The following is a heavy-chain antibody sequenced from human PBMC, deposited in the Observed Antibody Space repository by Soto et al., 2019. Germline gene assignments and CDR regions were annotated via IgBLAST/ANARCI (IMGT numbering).Heavy chain of an antibody. CDR1: GYTFTGYY. Sequence: ASVKVSCKASGYTFTGYYMHWVRQAPGQGLEWMGWINPNSGSTNYAQKIQGRVTMTRDTSTSTAYMEMSRLRSDDTAVYYCAAGYSSSWYSNWFDPWGQGTLVTVSS. CDR2: INPNSGST. V-gene: IGHV1-2*02. J-gene: IGHJ5*02. D-gene: IGHD6-13*01. CDR3: AAGYSSSWYSNWFDP.